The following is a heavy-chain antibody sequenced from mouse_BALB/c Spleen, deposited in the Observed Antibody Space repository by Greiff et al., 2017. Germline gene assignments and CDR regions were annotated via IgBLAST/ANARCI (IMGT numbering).Heavy chain of an antibody. V-gene: IGHV8-8*01. D-gene: IGHD2-10*01. J-gene: IGHJ2*01. Sequence: QVTLKESGPGILQPSQTLSLTCSFSGFSLSTSGMSVGWIRQPSGKGLEWLAHIWWNDDKYYNPALKSRLTISKDTSNNQVFLKIASVVTADTATYYCAYAYYGNFFDYWGQGTTLTVSS. CDR2: IWWNDDK. CDR3: AYAYYGNFFDY. CDR1: GFSLSTSGMS.